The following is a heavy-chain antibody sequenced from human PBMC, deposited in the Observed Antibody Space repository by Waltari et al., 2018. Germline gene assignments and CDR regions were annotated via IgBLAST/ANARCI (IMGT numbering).Heavy chain of an antibody. Sequence: QVRLQQWGAGLLKPSETLSLTCAVYGGSFSGYYWSWIRQPPGKGLEWIGEINHSGSTNYNPSLKSRVTISVDTSKNQFSLKLSSVTAADTAVYYCARRYYYYGMDVWGQGTTVTVSS. CDR1: GGSFSGYY. V-gene: IGHV4-34*01. CDR3: ARRYYYYGMDV. CDR2: INHSGST. J-gene: IGHJ6*02.